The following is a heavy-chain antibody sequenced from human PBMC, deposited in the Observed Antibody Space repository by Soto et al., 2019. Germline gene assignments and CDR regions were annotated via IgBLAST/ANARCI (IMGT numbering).Heavy chain of an antibody. CDR3: AKTKNFNGYYGGFDA. V-gene: IGHV3-23*01. J-gene: IGHJ4*02. CDR2: VSGGGAST. Sequence: GGSLRLSCAATGFSFAGYALTWVRQAPGKGLEWLSAVSGGGASTYYADSVRGRFSISRDVSGNMIYLQLNRLTAGDTATYYCAKTKNFNGYYGGFDAWGQGNRVTVSS. CDR1: GFSFAGYA. D-gene: IGHD3-3*01.